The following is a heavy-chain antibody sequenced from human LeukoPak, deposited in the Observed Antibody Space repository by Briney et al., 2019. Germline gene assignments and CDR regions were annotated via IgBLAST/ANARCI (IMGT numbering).Heavy chain of an antibody. CDR1: GGSFSTYY. CDR3: ARGQGGNYYLNYFDY. D-gene: IGHD1-26*01. J-gene: IGHJ4*02. CDR2: FYYSGST. Sequence: SETLSLTCTVSGGSFSTYYWSWIRQTPGKGLEWIGHFYYSGSTTYNPSLKSRVTISVDTSRDQFSLKSTSVSAADTAVYYCARGQGGNYYLNYFDYWGQGALVTVSS. V-gene: IGHV4-59*01.